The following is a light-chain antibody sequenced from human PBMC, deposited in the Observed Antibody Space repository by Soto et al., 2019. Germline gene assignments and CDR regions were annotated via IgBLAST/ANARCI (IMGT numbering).Light chain of an antibody. Sequence: AIQLTQSPSSLSASVGDRVTITCRASQDIRGALAWYQQKPGKAPKILIYDGSTLASGVPSRFSGSSSGTDFTLTISSLQPVDFAAYYCQQFNSYPITFGQGTRLEMK. CDR3: QQFNSYPIT. J-gene: IGKJ5*01. V-gene: IGKV1-13*02. CDR2: DGS. CDR1: QDIRGA.